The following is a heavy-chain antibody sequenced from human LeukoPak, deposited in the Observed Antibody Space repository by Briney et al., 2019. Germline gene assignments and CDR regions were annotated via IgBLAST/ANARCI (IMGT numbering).Heavy chain of an antibody. CDR3: ARGFVLGAAKNYFDY. Sequence: PPGGSLRLSCAASGFTFTNYALHWVRQAPGKGLEWVAVISYDGTNKYYADSVKGRFTISRDNSKNTLSLQMNSLRAEGTALYYCARGFVLGAAKNYFDYWGQGDLVTVSS. J-gene: IGHJ4*02. CDR2: ISYDGTNK. V-gene: IGHV3-30-3*01. CDR1: GFTFTNYA. D-gene: IGHD2-21*02.